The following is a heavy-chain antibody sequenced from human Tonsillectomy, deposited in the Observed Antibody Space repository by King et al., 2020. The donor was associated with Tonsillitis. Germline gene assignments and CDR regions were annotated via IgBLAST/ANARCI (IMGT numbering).Heavy chain of an antibody. CDR3: TSGQERYDSSGYYAYFDY. V-gene: IGHV1-46*03. CDR1: GYTFTTYY. Sequence: QLVQSGAEVKKPGASVKVSCKASGYTFTTYYMHWVRQAPGQGLEWMGIINPSGDSTTYAQKFQGRVTMTRDTSTSTVYMELSSPRSEDTAVYYCTSGQERYDSSGYYAYFDYWGQGTLVTVSS. D-gene: IGHD3-22*01. CDR2: INPSGDST. J-gene: IGHJ4*02.